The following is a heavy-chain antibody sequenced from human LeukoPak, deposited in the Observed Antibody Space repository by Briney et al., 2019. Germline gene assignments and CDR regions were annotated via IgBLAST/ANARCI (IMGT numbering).Heavy chain of an antibody. J-gene: IGHJ4*02. CDR1: GFTVSSNY. D-gene: IGHD3-10*01. Sequence: GGSLRLSCAASGFTVSSNYMSWVRQAPGKGLEWVSAISGSGGSTYYADSVKDRFTISRDNSKNTLYLQMNSLRAEDTAVYYCAEAKDYGSGSYVDYWGQGTLVTVSS. V-gene: IGHV3-23*01. CDR2: ISGSGGST. CDR3: AEAKDYGSGSYVDY.